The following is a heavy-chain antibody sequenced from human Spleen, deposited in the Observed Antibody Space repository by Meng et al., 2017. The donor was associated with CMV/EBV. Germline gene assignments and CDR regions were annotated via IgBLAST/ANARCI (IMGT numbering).Heavy chain of an antibody. D-gene: IGHD3-3*01. CDR1: GFSFSTSY. CDR2: IKHDGSEK. CDR3: ARVHRPTRTSYDFWSGYYTGIYYYYAMDV. V-gene: IGHV3-7*01. Sequence: GESLKIPCAASGFSFSTSYMSWVSQAPGKGLEWVANIKHDGSEKNYVDSVKGRFTISRDNAKNTLFLQMNSLRAEDTAVYYCARVHRPTRTSYDFWSGYYTGIYYYYAMDVWGQGTTVTVSS. J-gene: IGHJ6*02.